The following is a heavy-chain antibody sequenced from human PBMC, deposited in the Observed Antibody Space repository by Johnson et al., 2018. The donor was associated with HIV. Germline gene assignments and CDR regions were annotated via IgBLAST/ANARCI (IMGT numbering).Heavy chain of an antibody. V-gene: IGHV3-30-3*01. CDR1: GFTFSSYS. CDR3: ARDLRRRAFGI. CDR2: ITYGGSTI. Sequence: QVQLEESGGGVVQPGRSLRLSCAASGFTFSSYSMHWVRQAPGKGLEWVAVITYGGSTIYYADSVKGRFTISRDNSKNPLYLQMNSLRAEDTAVYYCARDLRRRAFGICGQGTMVTVSA. J-gene: IGHJ3*02.